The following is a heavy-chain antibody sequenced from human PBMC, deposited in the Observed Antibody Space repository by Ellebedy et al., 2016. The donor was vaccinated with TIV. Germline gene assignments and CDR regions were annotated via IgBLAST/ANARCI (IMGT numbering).Heavy chain of an antibody. D-gene: IGHD1-26*01. CDR2: IYHSGST. V-gene: IGHV4-59*12. Sequence: MPSETLSLTCTVSSGSISSDYWSWLRQPPGEGLEWIGYIYHSGSTFYNPSLKSRVTISLDRSKNQFSLKLSSVTAADTAVYYCARVTWELLFDYWGQGTLVTVSS. CDR1: SGSISSDY. J-gene: IGHJ4*02. CDR3: ARVTWELLFDY.